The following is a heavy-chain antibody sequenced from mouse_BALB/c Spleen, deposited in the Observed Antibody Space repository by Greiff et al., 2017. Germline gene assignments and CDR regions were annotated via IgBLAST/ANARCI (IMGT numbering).Heavy chain of an antibody. Sequence: EVQRVESGPELVKPGASVKMSCKASGYTFTSYVMHWVKQKPGQGLEWIGYINPYNDGTKYNEKFKGKATLTSDKSSSTAYMELSSLTSEDSAVYYCASPYYRYDVYYYAMDYWGQGTSVTVSS. J-gene: IGHJ4*01. CDR1: GYTFTSYV. CDR2: INPYNDGT. D-gene: IGHD2-14*01. CDR3: ASPYYRYDVYYYAMDY. V-gene: IGHV1-14*01.